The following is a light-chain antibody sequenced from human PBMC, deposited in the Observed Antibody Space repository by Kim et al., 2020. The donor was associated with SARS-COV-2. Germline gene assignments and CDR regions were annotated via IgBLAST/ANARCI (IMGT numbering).Light chain of an antibody. CDR3: QQQDT. J-gene: IGKJ2*01. V-gene: IGKV1-9*01. Sequence: IQLTQSPSSLSASVGDRVTITCRASQGISSYLAWYQQKPGKAPELLIYAASTLQSGVPSRFSGSGSGTDFTLTISSLQPEDFATYYCQQQDTFGQGTKLEI. CDR1: QGISSY. CDR2: AAS.